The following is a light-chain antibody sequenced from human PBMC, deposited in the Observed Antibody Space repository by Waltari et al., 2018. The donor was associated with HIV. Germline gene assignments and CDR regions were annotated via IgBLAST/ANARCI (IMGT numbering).Light chain of an antibody. J-gene: IGLJ1*01. V-gene: IGLV2-11*01. CDR1: TSHVGFYDY. CDR3: CAYAAGHVSYV. Sequence: QSALTQPPSVSGSPGQSVSISCPGTTSHVGFYDYVSWSQQYPGKAPKLIIFDVNQRPSGVPERFSGSKSGNTASLTISGLQTEDEADYFCCAYAAGHVSYVFGNGTAVAVL. CDR2: DVN.